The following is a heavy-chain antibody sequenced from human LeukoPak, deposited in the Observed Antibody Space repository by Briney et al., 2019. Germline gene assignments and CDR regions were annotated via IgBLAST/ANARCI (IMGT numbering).Heavy chain of an antibody. Sequence: GGSLRLSCAASGFTFSDFTMNWVRQAPGRVLEWVSYINTGSTTIYYADSVKGRFTTSRDNAKNSLFLQMNSLRAEDTAVYYCARDLIAATEYWGQGTLVTVSS. D-gene: IGHD6-13*01. CDR3: ARDLIAATEY. CDR1: GFTFSDFT. J-gene: IGHJ4*02. CDR2: INTGSTTI. V-gene: IGHV3-48*04.